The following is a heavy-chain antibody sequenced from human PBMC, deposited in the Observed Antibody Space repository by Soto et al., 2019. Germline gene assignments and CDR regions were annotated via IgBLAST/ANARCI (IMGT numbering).Heavy chain of an antibody. CDR3: AKREGNTYGLFH. Sequence: EVQPVESGGGLVQPGGPLRLSCAASGFSFSSYWIHWVRQAPGKGLVWVSLIKTDGSSTDYADSVKGRFTISRDNAKNTLYLQMNRLRAEDTAVYYCAKREGNTYGLFHWGQGTLVTVSS. J-gene: IGHJ4*02. CDR2: IKTDGSST. CDR1: GFSFSSYW. V-gene: IGHV3-74*01. D-gene: IGHD5-18*01.